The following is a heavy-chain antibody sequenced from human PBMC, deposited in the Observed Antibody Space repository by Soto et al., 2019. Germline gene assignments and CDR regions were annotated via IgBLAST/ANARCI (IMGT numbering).Heavy chain of an antibody. J-gene: IGHJ4*02. D-gene: IGHD1-26*01. CDR3: ASHPVSGSLHFDS. CDR2: ISAYNGDT. V-gene: IGHV1-18*04. Sequence: XSVNFSYKASVYTFNTYGVSWVRQAPGQGLEWMGRISAYNGDTNYAQKLQGRLTMTTDTSTRTAYMELRSLRSDDTAVYYCASHPVSGSLHFDSWGQETLVTVS. CDR1: VYTFNTYG.